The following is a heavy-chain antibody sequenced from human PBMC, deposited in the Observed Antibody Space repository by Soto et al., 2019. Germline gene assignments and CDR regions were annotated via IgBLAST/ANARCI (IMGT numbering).Heavy chain of an antibody. CDR1: GYTFTSYD. V-gene: IGHV1-8*01. CDR3: ARGGPTYYDILTGYYYYYYGMDV. Sequence: ASVKVSCKASGYTFTSYDINWVRQVTGQGLEWMGWMNPNSGNTGYAQKFQGRVTMTRNTSISTAYMELSSLRSEDTAVYYCARGGPTYYDILTGYYYYYYGMDVWGQGTTVTVSS. D-gene: IGHD3-9*01. CDR2: MNPNSGNT. J-gene: IGHJ6*02.